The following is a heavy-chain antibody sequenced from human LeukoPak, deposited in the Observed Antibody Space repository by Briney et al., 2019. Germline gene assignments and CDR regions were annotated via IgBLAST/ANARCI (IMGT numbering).Heavy chain of an antibody. CDR1: GYTFTGYY. Sequence: GASVKVSRKASGYTFTGYYMHWVRQAPGQGLEWMGWINPNSGGTNYAQKFQGRVTMTRDASISTAYMELSRLRSDDTAVFYCARFMIRGVSSNYFDYWGQGTLVTVSS. J-gene: IGHJ4*02. V-gene: IGHV1-2*02. D-gene: IGHD3-10*01. CDR3: ARFMIRGVSSNYFDY. CDR2: INPNSGGT.